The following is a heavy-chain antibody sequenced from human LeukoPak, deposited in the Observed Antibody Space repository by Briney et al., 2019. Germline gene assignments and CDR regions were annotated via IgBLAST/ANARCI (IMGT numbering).Heavy chain of an antibody. CDR3: ARLNDFWSGYEGQGGLDY. CDR2: ISVYNGNT. D-gene: IGHD3-3*01. CDR1: GYTFISYG. J-gene: IGHJ4*02. V-gene: IGHV1-18*01. Sequence: ASVKVSCKASGYTFISYGITWVRQAPGQGLEWMGWISVYNGNTNYAQKLQGRVTMTTDTSTSTAYMELGSLRSDDTAVYYCARLNDFWSGYEGQGGLDYWGQGTLVTVSS.